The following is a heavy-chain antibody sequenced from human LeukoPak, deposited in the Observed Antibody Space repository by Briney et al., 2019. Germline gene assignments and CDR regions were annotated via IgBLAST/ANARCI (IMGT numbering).Heavy chain of an antibody. J-gene: IGHJ4*02. CDR3: AREEAFQLEASLDQ. CDR1: GFTFGDFG. Sequence: GGSLRLSCAAAGFTFGDFGMHWVRQAPGKGLEWVALICKDGSDEFYADSVKGRFTISRDNSRNTLSLQMNSLRGEDTAVYYCAREEAFQLEASLDQWGQGTLVTVSS. V-gene: IGHV3-33*01. CDR2: ICKDGSDE. D-gene: IGHD3-3*01.